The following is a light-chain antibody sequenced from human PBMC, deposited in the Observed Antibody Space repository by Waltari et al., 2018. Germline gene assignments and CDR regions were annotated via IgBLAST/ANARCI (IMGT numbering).Light chain of an antibody. CDR2: DAS. Sequence: EIVLTQSPGTLSLSPGERATLSCRASQSFTRYLAWYQHKPGQAPRLLIYDASTRAAGIADRFSGSGFGTDFTLTISRLEPEDSAVYYCQHYVRLPVTFGQGTMVEIK. CDR3: QHYVRLPVT. J-gene: IGKJ1*01. V-gene: IGKV3-20*01. CDR1: QSFTRY.